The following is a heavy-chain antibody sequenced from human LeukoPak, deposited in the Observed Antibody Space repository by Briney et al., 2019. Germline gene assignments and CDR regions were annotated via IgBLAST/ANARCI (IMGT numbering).Heavy chain of an antibody. D-gene: IGHD3-3*01. CDR3: ARAEWFPPRDYYYGTDV. CDR1: GGSFSGYY. CDR2: INHSGST. V-gene: IGHV4-34*01. J-gene: IGHJ6*02. Sequence: PSETLSLTCAVYGGSFSGYYWSWIRQPPGKGLEWIGEINHSGSTNYNPSLKSRVTISVDTSKNQFSLKLSSVTAADTAVYYCARAEWFPPRDYYYGTDVWGQGTTVTVSS.